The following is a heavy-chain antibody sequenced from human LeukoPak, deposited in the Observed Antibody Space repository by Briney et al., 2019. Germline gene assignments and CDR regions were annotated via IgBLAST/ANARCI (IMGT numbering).Heavy chain of an antibody. J-gene: IGHJ6*03. D-gene: IGHD2-2*01. V-gene: IGHV4-34*01. Sequence: SETLSLTCAVYGGSFSGYYWSWIRQPPGKGLEWIGEINHSGSTNYNPSLKSRVTISVDTSKNQFSLKLSSVTAADTAVYYCARDKSPSWQRGYYYYYYMDVWGKGTTVTISS. CDR2: INHSGST. CDR3: ARDKSPSWQRGYYYYYYMDV. CDR1: GGSFSGYY.